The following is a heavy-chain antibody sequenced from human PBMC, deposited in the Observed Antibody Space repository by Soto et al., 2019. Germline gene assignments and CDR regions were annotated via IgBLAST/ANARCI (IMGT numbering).Heavy chain of an antibody. CDR3: ARGDDYGDYLFDY. Sequence: ESGGGVLQPGRSLRLSCAASGFTFSTYDMHWVRQAPGKGLEWVAVISYDGSNKYFADSVKGRFTISRDNPKKTLYLQMNSLRAEDTAVYYCARGDDYGDYLFDYWGQGTLVTVSS. D-gene: IGHD4-17*01. CDR1: GFTFSTYD. CDR2: ISYDGSNK. J-gene: IGHJ4*02. V-gene: IGHV3-30-3*01.